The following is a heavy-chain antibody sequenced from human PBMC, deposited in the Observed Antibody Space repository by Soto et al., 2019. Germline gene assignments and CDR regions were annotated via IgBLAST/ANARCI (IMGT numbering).Heavy chain of an antibody. J-gene: IGHJ6*02. CDR2: ISGYNGNT. CDR3: ARSIAVTGTYFSGLDV. D-gene: IGHD6-19*01. V-gene: IGHV1-18*01. Sequence: ASVKVSCKASGYTFTKYGISWVRQAPGQGLEWMGWISGYNGNTNYAQKYQGRITMTIDTSTTTAYMELGSLTSDDTAVYYCARSIAVTGTYFSGLDVWGQGTTVTVSS. CDR1: GYTFTKYG.